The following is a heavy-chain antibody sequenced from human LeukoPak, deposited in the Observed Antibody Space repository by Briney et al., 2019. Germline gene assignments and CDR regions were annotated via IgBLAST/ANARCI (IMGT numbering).Heavy chain of an antibody. CDR2: ISYDGSNK. Sequence: QPGGSLRLSCAASGFTFSSYAMHWVRQAPGKGLEWVAVISYDGSNKYYADSVKGRFTISRDNSKNTLYLQMNSLRSEDTAVYYCARGRYCSGGSCPYNWFDPWGQGTLVTVSS. CDR3: ARGRYCSGGSCPYNWFDP. J-gene: IGHJ5*02. CDR1: GFTFSSYA. D-gene: IGHD2-15*01. V-gene: IGHV3-30*04.